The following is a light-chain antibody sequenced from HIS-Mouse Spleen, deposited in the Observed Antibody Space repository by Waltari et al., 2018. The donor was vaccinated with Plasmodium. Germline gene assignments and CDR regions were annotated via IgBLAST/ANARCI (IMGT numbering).Light chain of an antibody. J-gene: IGKJ1*01. CDR2: KAS. V-gene: IGKV1-5*03. CDR3: QQYNSYSWT. CDR1: QSISSW. Sequence: DIQMTQSPSTLSASVGDRVTITCRASQSISSWLAWDQQQPGKAPKLLIYKASSLESGVPSRFSGSGSGTEFTLTVSSLQPDDFATYYCQQYNSYSWTFGQGTKVEIK.